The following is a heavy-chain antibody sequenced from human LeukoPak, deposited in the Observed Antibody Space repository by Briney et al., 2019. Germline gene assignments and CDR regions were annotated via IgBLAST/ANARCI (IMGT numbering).Heavy chain of an antibody. CDR2: ITSSGTYT. CDR3: TRLNYYDSSGYPFFDI. J-gene: IGHJ3*02. CDR1: GFTFSNYN. V-gene: IGHV3-21*04. Sequence: GGSLRLSCADSGFTFSNYNMNWVRQAPGKAMEWVSSITSSGTYTFYADSVKGRFTISRDNAKKSLYLEMNSLKTEDTAVYYCTRLNYYDSSGYPFFDIWGQGTMVTVSS. D-gene: IGHD3-22*01.